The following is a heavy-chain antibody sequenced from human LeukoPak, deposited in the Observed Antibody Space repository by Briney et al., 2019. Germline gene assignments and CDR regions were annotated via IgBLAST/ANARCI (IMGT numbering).Heavy chain of an antibody. CDR1: GYSFIRHH. V-gene: IGHV1-46*01. D-gene: IGHD1-26*01. J-gene: IGHJ6*02. CDR3: ARDGESFSYNMDV. CDR2: LKLYDGSI. Sequence: ASVKVSCKAFGYSFIRHHIHWVRQAPGQGLEWMGVLKLYDGSIRYAQKFQGRVTMTSDTSTSTVYMELSSLRSEDTAMYFCARDGESFSYNMDVWGQGTTVTVSS.